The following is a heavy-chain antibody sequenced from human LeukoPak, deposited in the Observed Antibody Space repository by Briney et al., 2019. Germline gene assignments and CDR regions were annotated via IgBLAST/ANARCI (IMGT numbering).Heavy chain of an antibody. V-gene: IGHV3-7*01. CDR3: ARESVDLYDLWSTTNYYYYMDV. D-gene: IGHD3-3*01. CDR2: IKQDGSEK. J-gene: IGHJ6*03. Sequence: GGSLRLSCAASGFTFSSYWMSWVRQAPGKGLEWVANIKQDGSEKYYVDSVKGRFTISRDNAKNSLYLQMNSLRAEDTAVYYCARESVDLYDLWSTTNYYYYMDVWGKGTTVTVSS. CDR1: GFTFSSYW.